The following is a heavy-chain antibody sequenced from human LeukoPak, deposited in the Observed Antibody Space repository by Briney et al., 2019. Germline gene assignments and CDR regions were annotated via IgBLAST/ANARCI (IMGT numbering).Heavy chain of an antibody. D-gene: IGHD6-13*01. CDR1: GGSISCSSYY. CDR2: IYYSGST. V-gene: IGHV4-39*07. CDR3: ARTSSWFGYFDY. J-gene: IGHJ4*02. Sequence: SETLSLTCTVSGGSISCSSYYWGWIRQPPGKGLEWIGSIYYSGSTYYNPSLKSRVTISVDTSKNQFSLKLSSVTAADTAVYYCARTSSWFGYFDYWGQGTLVTVSS.